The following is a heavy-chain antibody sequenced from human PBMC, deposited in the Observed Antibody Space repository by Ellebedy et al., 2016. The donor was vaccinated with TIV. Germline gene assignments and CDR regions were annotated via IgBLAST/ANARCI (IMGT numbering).Heavy chain of an antibody. CDR2: IDPSDSYT. Sequence: WESLKISCKGSGYSFTSYWISWVRQMPGKGLEWMGRIDPSDSYTNYSPSFQGHVTISADKSISTAYLQWSSLKASDTAMYYCARHLSGYDTYFDYWGQGTLVTVSS. CDR3: ARHLSGYDTYFDY. J-gene: IGHJ4*02. D-gene: IGHD5-12*01. V-gene: IGHV5-10-1*01. CDR1: GYSFTSYW.